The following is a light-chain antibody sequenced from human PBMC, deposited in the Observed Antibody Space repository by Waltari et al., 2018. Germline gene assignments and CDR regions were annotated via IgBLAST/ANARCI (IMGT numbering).Light chain of an antibody. J-gene: IGLJ3*02. CDR3: CSYAGGYIRV. CDR2: DVN. CDR1: SRDVGGYHY. Sequence: QSALTPPRSVSGSPGQSVTISCTGTSRDVGGYHYVSWYQQHPGKAPNLMIYDVNERPSGVPDRFSGSKSGNTASLTISGLQAEDEADYYCCSYAGGYIRVFGGGTKLTVL. V-gene: IGLV2-11*01.